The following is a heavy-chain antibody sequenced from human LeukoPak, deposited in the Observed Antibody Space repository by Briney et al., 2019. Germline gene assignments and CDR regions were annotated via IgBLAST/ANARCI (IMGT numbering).Heavy chain of an antibody. CDR3: AAAGDY. Sequence: GGSLRLSYAASGFTFSSYAMTWVRQAPGKGLEWVSSITSSGSNVYYADSVKGRFTISRDNSKNTLYLQMNSLRDEGTAVYYCAAAGDYWGQGTLVTVSS. J-gene: IGHJ4*02. CDR2: ITSSGSNV. CDR1: GFTFSSYA. D-gene: IGHD3-10*01. V-gene: IGHV3-23*01.